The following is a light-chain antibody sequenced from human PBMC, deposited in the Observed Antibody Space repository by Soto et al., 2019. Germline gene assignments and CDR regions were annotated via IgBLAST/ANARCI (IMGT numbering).Light chain of an antibody. J-gene: IGKJ1*01. CDR3: QQRNNWRRT. V-gene: IGKV3D-20*02. Sequence: DIVITQSPGTLSLSLGERATLSCRASQSVSSSYLSWYQQKPGQDTRLLVSDTSNRATGIPARFSGSGSGTDFTLTISSLEPEDFAVYYCQQRNNWRRTFGQGTKVDIK. CDR2: DTS. CDR1: QSVSSSY.